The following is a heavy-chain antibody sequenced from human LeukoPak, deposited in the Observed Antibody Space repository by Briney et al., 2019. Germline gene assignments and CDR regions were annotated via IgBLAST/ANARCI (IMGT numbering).Heavy chain of an antibody. J-gene: IGHJ4*02. CDR2: IRYDGSNK. D-gene: IGHD5-18*01. Sequence: GGSLRLSCAASGFTFSSYGMHWVRQAPGKGLEWVAFIRYDGSNKYYADSVRGRFTISRDNSKNTLYLQMNSLRAEDTAVYYCARGDTAMVKVNYFDYWGQGTLVTVSS. V-gene: IGHV3-30*02. CDR3: ARGDTAMVKVNYFDY. CDR1: GFTFSSYG.